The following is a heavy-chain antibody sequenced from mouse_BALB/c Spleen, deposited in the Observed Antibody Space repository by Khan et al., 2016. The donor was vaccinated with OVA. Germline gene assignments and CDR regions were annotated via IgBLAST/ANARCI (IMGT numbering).Heavy chain of an antibody. V-gene: IGHV1-77*01. J-gene: IGHJ3*01. Sequence: QVQLQQSGAELARPGASVKLSCKASGYSFTDYYINWVQQRTGQGLEWIGEISPGSGDTYYNEKFKGKATLTADKSSCKAYMQLSSLTSEASAVYFCARRNYFGYTFAYWGQGTLVTVSA. CDR2: ISPGSGDT. D-gene: IGHD1-2*01. CDR3: ARRNYFGYTFAY. CDR1: GYSFTDYY.